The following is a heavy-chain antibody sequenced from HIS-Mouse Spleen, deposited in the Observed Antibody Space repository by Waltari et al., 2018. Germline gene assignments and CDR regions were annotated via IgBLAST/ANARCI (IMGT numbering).Heavy chain of an antibody. CDR2: IYYSGST. D-gene: IGHD5-18*01. J-gene: IGHJ4*02. V-gene: IGHV4-59*08. CDR3: ARRRYSYGFDY. CDR1: GGSISSYY. Sequence: RPGLVKPSETLSLTCTVPGGSISSYYWSWIRQPPGKGLEWIGYIYYSGSTNYNPSLKSRVTISVDTSKNQFSLKLSSVTAADTAVYYCARRRYSYGFDYWGQGTLVTVSS.